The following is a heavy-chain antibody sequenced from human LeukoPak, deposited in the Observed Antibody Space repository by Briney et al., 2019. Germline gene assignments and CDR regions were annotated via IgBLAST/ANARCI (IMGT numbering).Heavy chain of an antibody. CDR2: INHSGST. D-gene: IGHD5-18*01. V-gene: IGHV4-39*07. CDR3: ARGGEGYGYVDY. J-gene: IGHJ4*02. Sequence: ASETLSLTCIVSGGSISSNSHYWGWIRQPPGKGLEWIGEINHSGSTNYNPSLKSRVTISVDTSKNQFSLKLSSVTAADTAVYYCARGGEGYGYVDYWGQGTLVTVSS. CDR1: GGSISSNSHY.